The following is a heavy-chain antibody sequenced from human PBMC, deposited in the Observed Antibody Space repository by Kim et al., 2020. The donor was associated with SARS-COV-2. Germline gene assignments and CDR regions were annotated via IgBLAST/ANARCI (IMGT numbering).Heavy chain of an antibody. Sequence: GRFTISRDNSKNTLYLQMNSLTAEDTAVYYCAKCPAPDRSDIAMYNWLDPWGQGTPVIVSS. V-gene: IGHV3-53*01. D-gene: IGHD2-15*01. J-gene: IGHJ5*02. CDR3: AKCPAPDRSDIAMYNWLDP.